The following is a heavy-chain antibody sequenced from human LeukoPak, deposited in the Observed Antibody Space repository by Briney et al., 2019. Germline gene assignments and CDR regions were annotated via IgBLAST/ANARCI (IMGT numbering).Heavy chain of an antibody. J-gene: IGHJ4*02. D-gene: IGHD3-10*01. CDR1: GYTFTSYA. Sequence: ASVKVSCKASGYTFTSYAMNWVRQAPGQGLEWMGWINTSTGNPTYAQGFTGRFVFSLDTSVSTAYLQISSLKAEDTAVYYCAPSPMVRGVTHPFDYWGQGALVTVSS. CDR2: INTSTGNP. V-gene: IGHV7-4-1*02. CDR3: APSPMVRGVTHPFDY.